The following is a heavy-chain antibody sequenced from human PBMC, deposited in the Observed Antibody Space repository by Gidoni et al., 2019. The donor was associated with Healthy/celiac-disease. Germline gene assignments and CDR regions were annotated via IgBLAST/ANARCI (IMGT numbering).Heavy chain of an antibody. CDR3: ATWGYGDWPDAFDI. D-gene: IGHD4-17*01. J-gene: IGHJ3*02. Sequence: EVQLLVSWGGFVHPGGSLRLSFADFGFTLSSYAMSWVRQAPGRGREWVSAISGSGGSTYYADSVKGRFTITRDNSKNTLYLQMNSLRAEDTAVYYCATWGYGDWPDAFDIWGQGTMVTVSS. V-gene: IGHV3-23*01. CDR2: ISGSGGST. CDR1: GFTLSSYA.